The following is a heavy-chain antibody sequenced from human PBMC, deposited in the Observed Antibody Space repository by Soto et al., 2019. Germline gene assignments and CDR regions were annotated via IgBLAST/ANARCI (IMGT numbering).Heavy chain of an antibody. J-gene: IGHJ3*02. D-gene: IGHD6-13*01. V-gene: IGHV3-48*01. CDR2: ISSSSSTI. CDR1: GFTFSSYS. Sequence: GGSLRLSCAASGFTFSSYSMNWVRQAPGKGLEWVSYISSSSSTIYYADSVKGRFTISRDNAKNSLYLQMNSLRAEDTAVYYCASIAAAATSAFDIWGQGTMVTVS. CDR3: ASIAAAATSAFDI.